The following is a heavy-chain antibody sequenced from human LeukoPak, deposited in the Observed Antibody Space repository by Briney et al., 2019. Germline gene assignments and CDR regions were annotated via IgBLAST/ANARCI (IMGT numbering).Heavy chain of an antibody. V-gene: IGHV4-38-2*01. Sequence: SETLSLTCAVSGYSISSGYYWGWIRQPPGKGLEWIGSIYHSGSTYYNPSLKSRVTISVDTSKNQFSLKLSSVTAADTAVYDCARLLIAIPGWFDPRGQGTLVTVSS. CDR1: GYSISSGYY. CDR2: IYHSGST. J-gene: IGHJ5*02. D-gene: IGHD2-21*01. CDR3: ARLLIAIPGWFDP.